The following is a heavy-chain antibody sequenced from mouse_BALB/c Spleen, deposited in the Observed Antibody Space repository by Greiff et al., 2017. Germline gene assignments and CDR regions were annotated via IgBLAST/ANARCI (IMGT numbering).Heavy chain of an antibody. CDR1: GFTFSSYA. D-gene: IGHD2-4*01. V-gene: IGHV5-9-4*01. CDR2: ISSGGSYT. CDR3: ARYYDYDGAWFAY. J-gene: IGHJ3*01. Sequence: DVKLVESGGGLVKPGGSLKLSCAASGFTFSSYAMSWVRQSPEKRLEWVAEISSGGSYTYYPDTVTGRFTISRDNAKNTLYLEMSSLRSEDTAMYYCARYYDYDGAWFAYWGQGTLVTVSA.